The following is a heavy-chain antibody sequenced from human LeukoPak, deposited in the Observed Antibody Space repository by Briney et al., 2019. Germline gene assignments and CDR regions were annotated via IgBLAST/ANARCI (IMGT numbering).Heavy chain of an antibody. V-gene: IGHV1-24*01. Sequence: ASVNVSCLVSRYTLTQLVIHWVRQAPGEGLEWMGGFDPENGVMIYAQKFQGRVTICEDTFTDPAYMNVSSLRSEDTGIYFCATVSALESNFYSYFWGQGTLVTVSS. D-gene: IGHD3-3*01. J-gene: IGHJ4*02. CDR2: FDPENGVM. CDR1: RYTLTQLV. CDR3: ATVSALESNFYSYF.